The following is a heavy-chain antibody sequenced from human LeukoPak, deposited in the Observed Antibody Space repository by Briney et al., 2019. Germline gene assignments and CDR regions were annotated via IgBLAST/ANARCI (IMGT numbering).Heavy chain of an antibody. V-gene: IGHV1-2*02. D-gene: IGHD6-13*01. J-gene: IGHJ3*01. CDR1: GYTFTGYY. CDR2: INTKNGDT. CDR3: ASPYSSNGIDAFVG. Sequence: ASVKVSCKPSGYTFTGYYLHWVRQAPGQGLEWMGWINTKNGDTHYAQNFQGRVTMTRDTSISTPYVEDGGLSSHDTAVYYCASPYSSNGIDAFVGWGQGAMVTVSS.